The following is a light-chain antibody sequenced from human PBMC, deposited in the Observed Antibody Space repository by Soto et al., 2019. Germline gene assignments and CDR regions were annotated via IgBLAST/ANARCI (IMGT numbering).Light chain of an antibody. CDR3: QTWGTGIQV. CDR2: LNSDGSH. CDR1: SGHSSYA. J-gene: IGLJ2*01. V-gene: IGLV4-69*01. Sequence: QAVVTQSPSASASLGASVKLTCTLSSGHSSYAIAWHQLRPEKGPRYLMKLNSDGSHSKGDAIPDRFSGSSSGAERYLTISSLQSEDEADYYCQTWGTGIQVFGGGTKLTVL.